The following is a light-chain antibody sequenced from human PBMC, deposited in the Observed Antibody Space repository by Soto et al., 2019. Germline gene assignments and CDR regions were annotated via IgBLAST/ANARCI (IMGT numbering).Light chain of an antibody. CDR3: LSFTTTSSHV. CDR1: SSDIGAYDY. J-gene: IGLJ1*01. CDR2: EVN. V-gene: IGLV2-14*01. Sequence: QSVLTQPACRSGSPGQSITISCAGTSSDIGAYDYVSWFQQHPGKAPKLMISEVNNRPSGVSNRFSGSKSGNTAYLTISGLQVEDETEYFCLSFTTTSSHVLATGAKVTVL.